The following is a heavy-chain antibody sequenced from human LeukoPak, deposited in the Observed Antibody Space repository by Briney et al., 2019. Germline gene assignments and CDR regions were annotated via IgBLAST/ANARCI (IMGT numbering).Heavy chain of an antibody. V-gene: IGHV1-69*13. J-gene: IGHJ4*02. CDR2: IIPIFGTA. Sequence: GVSVKVSCKASGGTFSSYAISWVRQAPGQGLEWMGGIIPIFGTANYAQKFQGRVTITADESTRTAYMELSSLRSEDTAVYYCARTLDYGGNSASGYWGQGTLVTVSS. CDR1: GGTFSSYA. CDR3: ARTLDYGGNSASGY. D-gene: IGHD4-23*01.